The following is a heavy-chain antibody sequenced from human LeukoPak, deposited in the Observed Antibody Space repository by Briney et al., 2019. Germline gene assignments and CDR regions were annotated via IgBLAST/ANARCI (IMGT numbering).Heavy chain of an antibody. CDR2: IRGSGDTS. CDR1: GFTFSSYA. J-gene: IGHJ4*02. Sequence: PGGSLRLSCAASGFTFSSYAMNWVRRAPGKGLEWVSAIRGSGDTSYYADSVKGRFTISRDNSKNTLYLQLNSLSVEDTAVYYCAKGVGSSWLRSLGFDSWGQGTLVTVSS. V-gene: IGHV3-23*01. CDR3: AKGVGSSWLRSLGFDS. D-gene: IGHD6-13*01.